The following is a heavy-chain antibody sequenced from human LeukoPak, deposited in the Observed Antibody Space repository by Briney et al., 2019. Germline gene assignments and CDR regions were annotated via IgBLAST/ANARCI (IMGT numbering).Heavy chain of an antibody. CDR2: MNPNSGGT. J-gene: IGHJ4*02. CDR1: GYTFTSYS. Sequence: ASVKVSCKASGYTFTSYSINWVRQAPGQGLEWMGWMNPNSGGTHYAQKFQGSVTMTRDTSISTAYMELSRLRFDDTAVYYCAKDSGSSNAFDYWGQGTLVTVSS. D-gene: IGHD1-26*01. CDR3: AKDSGSSNAFDY. V-gene: IGHV1-2*02.